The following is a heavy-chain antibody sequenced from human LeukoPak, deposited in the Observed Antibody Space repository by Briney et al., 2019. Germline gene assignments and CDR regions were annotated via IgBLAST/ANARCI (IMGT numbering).Heavy chain of an antibody. J-gene: IGHJ4*02. CDR1: GFSFSSYG. D-gene: IGHD2-2*01. Sequence: GGSLRLSCAATGFSFSSYGMSWVRQAPGKGLEWVSVISGRGGSTYYADSVKGRFTISRDNSKNTLYLQMNSLRAEDTAVYYCAKARDLIEPAVFDYWGQGTLVTVSS. CDR2: ISGRGGST. CDR3: AKARDLIEPAVFDY. V-gene: IGHV3-23*01.